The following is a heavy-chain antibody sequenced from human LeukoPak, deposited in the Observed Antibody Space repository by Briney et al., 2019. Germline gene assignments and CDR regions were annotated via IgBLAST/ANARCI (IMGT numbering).Heavy chain of an antibody. V-gene: IGHV3-30*03. D-gene: IGHD3-22*01. Sequence: PGRSLRLSCAASGFTFSSYGMHWVRQAPGKGLEWVAVISYDGSNKYYADSVKGRFTISRDNSKNTLYLQMNSLRAEDTAVYYCARKGRGDSSGYPTWGQGTPVTVSS. CDR1: GFTFSSYG. J-gene: IGHJ5*02. CDR2: ISYDGSNK. CDR3: ARKGRGDSSGYPT.